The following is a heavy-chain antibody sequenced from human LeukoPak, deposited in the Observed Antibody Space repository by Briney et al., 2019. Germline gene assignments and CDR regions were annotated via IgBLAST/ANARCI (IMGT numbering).Heavy chain of an antibody. CDR2: FDPEDGET. J-gene: IGHJ6*03. CDR1: GYTLTELS. CDR3: ARGDIVVVPAASIYYYYYMDV. V-gene: IGHV1-24*01. Sequence: ASVKVSCKVSGYTLTELSMHWVRQAPGKGLEWRGGFDPEDGETIYAQKFQGRVTMTEDTSTDTAYMELSSLRSGDTAVYYCARGDIVVVPAASIYYYYYMDVWGKGTTVTVSS. D-gene: IGHD2-2*01.